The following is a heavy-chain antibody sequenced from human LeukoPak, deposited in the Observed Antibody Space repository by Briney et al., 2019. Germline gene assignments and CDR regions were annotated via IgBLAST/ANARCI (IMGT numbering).Heavy chain of an antibody. Sequence: ASVKVSCKVSGYTLTESSMHWVRQAPGKGLEWMGGFDPEDGETIYAQKFQGRVTMTEDTSTDTAYMELSSLRSEDTAVYYCATGLRDNWTPFDYWGQGTLVTVSS. V-gene: IGHV1-24*01. CDR2: FDPEDGET. CDR1: GYTLTESS. CDR3: ATGLRDNWTPFDY. J-gene: IGHJ4*02. D-gene: IGHD1-20*01.